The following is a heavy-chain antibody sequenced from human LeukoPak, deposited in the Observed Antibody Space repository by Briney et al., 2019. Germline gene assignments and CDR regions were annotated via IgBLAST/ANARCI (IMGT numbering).Heavy chain of an antibody. CDR1: GFTFNSYW. J-gene: IGHJ4*02. Sequence: GGSLRLSCAASGFTFNSYWMSWVRQAPGKGLEWVANINRDGSEKYYVDSVKGRFTISRDNAKNSLYLQMNGLRAEDTAVYYCARDWDYWGQGTLVTVSS. CDR3: ARDWDY. V-gene: IGHV3-7*01. CDR2: INRDGSEK.